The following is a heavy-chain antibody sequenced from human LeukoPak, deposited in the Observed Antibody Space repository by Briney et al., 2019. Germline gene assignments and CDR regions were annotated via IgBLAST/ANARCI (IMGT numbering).Heavy chain of an antibody. D-gene: IGHD1-26*01. CDR2: ISGSGGTT. Sequence: GRSLRLSCAASRFSFGSYAMSWVRQAPGKGLEWVSAISGSGGTTYYADSVKGRFTVSRDNSKNTLYLQMNSLRVEDTAVYFCAKDQAWEPRLGGSNWFDPWGQGTLVTVSS. CDR3: AKDQAWEPRLGGSNWFDP. V-gene: IGHV3-23*01. J-gene: IGHJ5*02. CDR1: RFSFGSYA.